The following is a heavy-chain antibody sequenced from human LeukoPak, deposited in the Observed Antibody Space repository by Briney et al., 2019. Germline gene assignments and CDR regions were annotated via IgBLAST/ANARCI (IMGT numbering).Heavy chain of an antibody. J-gene: IGHJ6*03. CDR3: ASDGIEGDYYYMDV. V-gene: IGHV1-46*01. D-gene: IGHD1-14*01. Sequence: ASVKVSCKASGYSSTTYYLHWVRQAPGQGLEWMGINNPGGGTVVHGQKFQGRVSMTRDMSTSTVYMELSSLTCEDTDVYYCASDGIEGDYYYMDVWGRGTTVNVSS. CDR1: GYSSTTYY. CDR2: NNPGGGTV.